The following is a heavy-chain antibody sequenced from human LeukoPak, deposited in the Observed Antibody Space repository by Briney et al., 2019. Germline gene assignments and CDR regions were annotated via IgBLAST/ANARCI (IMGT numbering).Heavy chain of an antibody. J-gene: IGHJ4*02. Sequence: SETLSLTCTVSGGSISSYYWSCIRQPPGKGLEWIGYIYYSGSTNYNPSLKSRVTISVDTSKNQFSLKLSSVTAADTAVYYCARVDLGYCSGGSCYSFDYWGQGTLVTVSS. CDR1: GGSISSYY. CDR2: IYYSGST. CDR3: ARVDLGYCSGGSCYSFDY. V-gene: IGHV4-59*08. D-gene: IGHD2-15*01.